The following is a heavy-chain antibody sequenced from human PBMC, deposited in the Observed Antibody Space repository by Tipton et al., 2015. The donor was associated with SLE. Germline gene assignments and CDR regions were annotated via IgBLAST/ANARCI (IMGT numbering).Heavy chain of an antibody. V-gene: IGHV3-7*01. CDR1: GFTFGTYW. CDR2: IKRDGSDK. Sequence: SLRLSCAASGFTFGTYWMTWVRQTPGKGLEWVANIKRDGSDKNYVDSVKGRFTISRDNAKNSLYLQMSSLRAEDTAVYYCEGAGGWGQGTLVTVSS. J-gene: IGHJ4*02. CDR3: EGAGG. D-gene: IGHD1-26*01.